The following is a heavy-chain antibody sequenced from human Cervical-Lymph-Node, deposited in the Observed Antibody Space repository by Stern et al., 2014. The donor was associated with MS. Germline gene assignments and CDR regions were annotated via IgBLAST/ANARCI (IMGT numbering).Heavy chain of an antibody. D-gene: IGHD6-13*01. Sequence: VQLVQSGGGVVQPGRSLRLSCAASGFSFSRYAMHWVRQAPGKGLEWVALICYDGSNQYYADSVTGRFTISRANFKNTLYRQMNSLRAEDTAVYYCASAYSSSHYYFDYWGQGTLVTVSS. CDR1: GFSFSRYA. V-gene: IGHV3-33*01. CDR2: ICYDGSNQ. J-gene: IGHJ4*02. CDR3: ASAYSSSHYYFDY.